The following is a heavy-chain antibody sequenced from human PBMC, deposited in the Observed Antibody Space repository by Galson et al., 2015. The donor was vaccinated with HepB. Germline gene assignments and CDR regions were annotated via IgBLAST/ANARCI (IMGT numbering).Heavy chain of an antibody. D-gene: IGHD2-21*02. V-gene: IGHV3-33*01. CDR2: IWYDGSNK. CDR3: ARAYCGGDCYPPLVY. Sequence: SLRLSCAASGFTFSSYGMHWVRQAPGKGLEWVAVIWYDGSNKYYADSVKGRFTISRDNSKNTLYLQMNSLRAEDTAVYYCARAYCGGDCYPPLVYWGQGTLVTVSS. J-gene: IGHJ4*02. CDR1: GFTFSSYG.